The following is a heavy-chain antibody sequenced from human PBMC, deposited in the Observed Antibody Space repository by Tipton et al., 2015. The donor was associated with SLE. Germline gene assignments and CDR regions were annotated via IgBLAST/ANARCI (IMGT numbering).Heavy chain of an antibody. CDR2: FPSTGNT. J-gene: IGHJ5*02. V-gene: IGHV4-39*07. CDR3: ARLPTGYPNWFDP. Sequence: TLSLTCTVSVGSITSSGSSWGWVRQPPGKRLEWIGTFPSTGNTYYNPSLLSRVTISVDTSKDQFFLNLSSVTAADTAIYYCARLPTGYPNWFDPWGQGTLVTVSS. D-gene: IGHD3-9*01. CDR1: VGSITSSGSS.